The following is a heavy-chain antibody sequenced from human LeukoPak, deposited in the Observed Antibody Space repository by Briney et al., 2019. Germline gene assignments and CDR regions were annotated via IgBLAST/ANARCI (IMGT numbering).Heavy chain of an antibody. D-gene: IGHD1-1*01. CDR2: IYYSGST. Sequence: SETLSLTCTVSGGSISSYYWSWIRQPPGKGLEWIGYIYYSGSTNYNPSLKSRVTKSVDTSKNQFSLKLSSVTAADTAVYYCARESTTGTYYDYWGQGTLVTVSS. CDR1: GGSISSYY. CDR3: ARESTTGTYYDY. J-gene: IGHJ4*02. V-gene: IGHV4-59*01.